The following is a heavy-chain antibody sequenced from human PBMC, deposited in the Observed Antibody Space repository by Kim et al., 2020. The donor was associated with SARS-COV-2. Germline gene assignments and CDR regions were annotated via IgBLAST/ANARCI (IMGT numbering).Heavy chain of an antibody. CDR3: ARAYLAVAGKFAFDI. CDR2: IYTSGST. CDR1: GGSISSGSYY. J-gene: IGHJ3*02. D-gene: IGHD6-19*01. Sequence: SETLSLTCTVSGGSISSGSYYWSWIRQPAGKGLEWIGRIYTSGSTNYNPSLKSRVTISVDTSKNQFSLKLSSVTAADTAVYYCARAYLAVAGKFAFDIWGQGTMVTVSS. V-gene: IGHV4-61*02.